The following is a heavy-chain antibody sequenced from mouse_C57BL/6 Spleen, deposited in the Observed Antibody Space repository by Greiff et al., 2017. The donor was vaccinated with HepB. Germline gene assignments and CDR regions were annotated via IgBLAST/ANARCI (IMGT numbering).Heavy chain of an antibody. CDR1: GYTFTSYW. J-gene: IGHJ1*03. D-gene: IGHD1-1*01. CDR3: ARSVLLLRYWYFDV. V-gene: IGHV1-53*01. Sequence: QVQLQQSGTELVKPGASVKLSCKASGYTFTSYWMHWVKQRPGQGLEWIGNINPSNGGTNYNEKFKSKATLTVDKSSSTAYMQLSSLTSEDSAVYYCARSVLLLRYWYFDVWGTGTTVTVSA. CDR2: INPSNGGT.